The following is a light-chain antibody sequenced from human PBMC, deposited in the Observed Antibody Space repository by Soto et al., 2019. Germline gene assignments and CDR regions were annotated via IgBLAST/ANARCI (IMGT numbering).Light chain of an antibody. Sequence: QSALNPPASVYGSPGQSITISCTGTSSDVGGYNYVSWYQHHPGKAPKLMIFDVSNRPSGVSNRFSGSKSGNTASLTISGLQPEDEADYYCSSYTTSNTRQIVFGTGTKVTVL. CDR3: SSYTTSNTRQIV. CDR1: SSDVGGYNY. V-gene: IGLV2-14*03. CDR2: DVS. J-gene: IGLJ1*01.